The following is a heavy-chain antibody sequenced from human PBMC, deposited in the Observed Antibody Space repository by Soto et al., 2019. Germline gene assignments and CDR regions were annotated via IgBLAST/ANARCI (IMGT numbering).Heavy chain of an antibody. J-gene: IGHJ6*02. CDR1: GFTFSSYA. V-gene: IGHV3-23*04. CDR2: ISGSGGST. CDR3: ANGHYYYYGMDV. Sequence: EVQLVESGGGLVLPGGSLRLSCAASGFTFSSYAMSWVRQAPGKGLEWVSAISGSGGSTYYADSVKGRFTISRDNSKNTLYLQMNSLRAEDTAVYYCANGHYYYYGMDVWGQGTTVTVSS.